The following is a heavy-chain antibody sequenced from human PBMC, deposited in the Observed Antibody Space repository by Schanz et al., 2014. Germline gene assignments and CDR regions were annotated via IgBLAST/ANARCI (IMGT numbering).Heavy chain of an antibody. V-gene: IGHV3-66*01. CDR2: IFTDGRT. CDR3: ARIGGSVFDY. J-gene: IGHJ4*02. D-gene: IGHD3-10*01. Sequence: EVQLVESGGGLVQPGGSLRLSCSASGFTFSIYAMHWVRQAPGRGLEWVSIIFTDGRTYYADSVKGRFTISRDSSKNTLFLQMNSLRAEDTAVYYCARIGGSVFDYWAQGTLVTVSS. CDR1: GFTFSIYA.